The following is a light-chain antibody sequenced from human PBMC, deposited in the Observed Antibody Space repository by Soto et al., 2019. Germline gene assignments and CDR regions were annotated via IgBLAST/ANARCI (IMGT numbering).Light chain of an antibody. Sequence: EIVLTQSPGTLSLSPGERATLSCRASERLSSVYLAWYQQRPGQPPRLLIYGASNRATGIPDRLSGSGSGTDFTLIINRLEPEDVAIYYCQQYGGSPRITFGQGTRLEIK. V-gene: IGKV3-20*01. J-gene: IGKJ5*01. CDR3: QQYGGSPRIT. CDR1: ERLSSVY. CDR2: GAS.